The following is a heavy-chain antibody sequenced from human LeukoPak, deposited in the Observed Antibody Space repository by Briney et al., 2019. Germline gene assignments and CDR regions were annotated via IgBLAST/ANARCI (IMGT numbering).Heavy chain of an antibody. CDR2: INSDGRTT. J-gene: IGHJ4*02. V-gene: IGHV3-74*01. CDR1: GFTFNSYS. CDR3: ARSRWLDAFDY. D-gene: IGHD6-19*01. Sequence: GGSLRLSCAASGFTFNSYSMNWVRQAPGKGLVWVSRINSDGRTTNYADSVKGRFTISRDNAKNTLYLQMNSLRADDTAVYYCARSRWLDAFDYWGQGTLVTVSS.